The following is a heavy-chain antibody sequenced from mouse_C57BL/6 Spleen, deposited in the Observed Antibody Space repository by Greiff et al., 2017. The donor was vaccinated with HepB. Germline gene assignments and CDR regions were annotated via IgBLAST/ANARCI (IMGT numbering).Heavy chain of an antibody. Sequence: VKLVESGPGLVAPSQSLSITCTVSGFSLTSYAISWVRQPPGKGLEWLGVIWTGGGTNYNSALKSRLSISKDNSKSQVFLKMNSLQTDDTARYYCARKGDYYGSSPNYYAMDYWGQGTSVTVSS. CDR3: ARKGDYYGSSPNYYAMDY. D-gene: IGHD1-1*01. V-gene: IGHV2-9-1*01. CDR1: GFSLTSYA. CDR2: IWTGGGT. J-gene: IGHJ4*01.